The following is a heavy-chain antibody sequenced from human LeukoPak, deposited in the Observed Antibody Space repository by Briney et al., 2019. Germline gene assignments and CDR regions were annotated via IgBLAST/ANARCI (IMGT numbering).Heavy chain of an antibody. CDR2: ISAYNGNT. J-gene: IGHJ6*02. CDR3: ARAPGYCSSTSCYTDYYYGMDV. D-gene: IGHD2-2*02. Sequence: ASVKVSCKASGYTFTSYGISWVRQAPGQGLEWMGLISAYNGNTNYAQKLQGRVTMTTDTSTSTAYMELRSLISDDTAVYYCARAPGYCSSTSCYTDYYYGMDVWGQGTTVTVSS. CDR1: GYTFTSYG. V-gene: IGHV1-18*01.